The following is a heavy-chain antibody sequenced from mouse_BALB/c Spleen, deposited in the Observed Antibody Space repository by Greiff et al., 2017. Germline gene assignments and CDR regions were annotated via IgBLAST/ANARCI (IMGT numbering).Heavy chain of an antibody. Sequence: DVKLQESGPGLVKPSQSLSLTCSVTGYSFTSGYFWNWNRQFPGNQLEWMGYISYDGSNNYNPSLKNQISITSYTSKNQFFLKLNSVTTEDTATYYCAREGDSYFDDWGQGTTLTVSS. CDR3: AREGDSYFDD. V-gene: IGHV3-6*02. J-gene: IGHJ2*01. CDR1: GYSFTSGYF. CDR2: ISYDGSN.